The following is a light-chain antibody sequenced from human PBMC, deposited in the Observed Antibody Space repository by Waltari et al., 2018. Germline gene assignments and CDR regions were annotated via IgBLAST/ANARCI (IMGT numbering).Light chain of an antibody. V-gene: IGKV1-5*03. CDR1: QSISSL. CDR3: QQYNGYWT. CDR2: KAS. Sequence: DIQMTQSPSTLSASVGDRVTITCRASQSISSLLAWYQQKPGTVPKLLIYKASTLESGGPSRFSGSGSGTEFTLTINSLQPDDFATYYCQQYNGYWTFGQGTKVEIK. J-gene: IGKJ1*01.